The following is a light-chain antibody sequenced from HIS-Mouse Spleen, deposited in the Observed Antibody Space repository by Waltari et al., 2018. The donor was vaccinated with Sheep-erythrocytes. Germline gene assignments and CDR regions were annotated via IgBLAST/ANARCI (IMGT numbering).Light chain of an antibody. CDR1: SSDVGSYNL. CDR2: EGS. J-gene: IGLJ3*02. V-gene: IGLV2-23*01. CDR3: CPYAGSSTPWV. Sequence: QSALTQPASVSGSPGQSITISCTGTSSDVGSYNLVSWYQQHPGKAPKLMIYEGSKLPSGVSNRFSGSTSGNTASLTISGLQAEDEADYYCCPYAGSSTPWVFGGGTKLTVL.